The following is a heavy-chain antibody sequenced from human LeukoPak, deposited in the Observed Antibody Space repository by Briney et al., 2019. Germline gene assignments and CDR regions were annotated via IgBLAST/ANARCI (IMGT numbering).Heavy chain of an antibody. J-gene: IGHJ4*02. D-gene: IGHD2-2*01. V-gene: IGHV3-23*01. CDR1: GFTFSNYA. Sequence: GGSLRLSCAASGFTFSNYAMTWVRQAPGEGLEWVSAISGSGHSTYYADSVKGRFTISRDNSKNTVYLQMNSLRAEDTAVYYCAKGPGGGSTSPLWFWGQGTLVTASS. CDR3: AKGPGGGSTSPLWF. CDR2: ISGSGHST.